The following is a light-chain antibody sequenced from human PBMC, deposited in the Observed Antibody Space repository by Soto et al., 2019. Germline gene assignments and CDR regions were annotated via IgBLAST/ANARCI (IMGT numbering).Light chain of an antibody. V-gene: IGKV3-11*01. CDR1: QSVSSY. Sequence: EIVLTQSPAILSMSPGERATLSCRASQSVSSYFAWYQQKPGQAPRLLIYDASNRATGVPARFSGSGSGTDFTLTISSLEPEDFAVYYCQQYRTLPLTFGGGTRVESK. J-gene: IGKJ4*01. CDR3: QQYRTLPLT. CDR2: DAS.